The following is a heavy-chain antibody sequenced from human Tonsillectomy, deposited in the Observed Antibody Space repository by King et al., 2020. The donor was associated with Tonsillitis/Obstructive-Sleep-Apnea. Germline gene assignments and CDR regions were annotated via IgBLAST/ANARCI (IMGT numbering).Heavy chain of an antibody. CDR3: ARLYCAFTTCLTQSSYYFDY. J-gene: IGHJ4*02. CDR1: GYNFANYW. Sequence: VQLVESGAEVKKPGESLKISCKGSGYNFANYWIAWVRQMPGKGLEWMGIIYPGASEARYSPSFQGQVTISADKSINTAYLQWSSLKASDTAMYYCARLYCAFTTCLTQSSYYFDYWGQGTLVPVSS. V-gene: IGHV5-51*03. D-gene: IGHD2-2*01. CDR2: IYPGASEA.